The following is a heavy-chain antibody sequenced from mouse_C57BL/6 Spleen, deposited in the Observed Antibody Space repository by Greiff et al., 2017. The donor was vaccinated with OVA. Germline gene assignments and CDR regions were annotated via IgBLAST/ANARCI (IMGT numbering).Heavy chain of an antibody. Sequence: VQLQQSGAELVRPGSSVKLSCKASGYTFTSYWMHWVKQRPIQGLEWIGNIDPSDSETHYNQKFKDKATLTVDKSSSTAYMQLSSLTSEDSAVCYCARYSDYDYFDYWGKGTTLTVSS. CDR3: ARYSDYDYFDY. CDR2: IDPSDSET. CDR1: GYTFTSYW. J-gene: IGHJ2*01. D-gene: IGHD2-4*01. V-gene: IGHV1-52*01.